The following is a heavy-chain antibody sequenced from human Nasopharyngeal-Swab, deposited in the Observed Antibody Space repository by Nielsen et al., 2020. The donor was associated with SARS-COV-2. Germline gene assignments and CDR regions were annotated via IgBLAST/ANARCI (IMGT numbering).Heavy chain of an antibody. CDR2: TYHSGST. J-gene: IGHJ5*02. CDR3: AREHIIGNWFDP. D-gene: IGHD3-3*01. Sequence: WIRQPPGKGLEWIGSTYHSGSTNNNPSLKSRVTITVDTSKNQVPLKLTSVTAADTAVYYCAREHIIGNWFDPWGQGTLVTVSS. V-gene: IGHV4-59*01.